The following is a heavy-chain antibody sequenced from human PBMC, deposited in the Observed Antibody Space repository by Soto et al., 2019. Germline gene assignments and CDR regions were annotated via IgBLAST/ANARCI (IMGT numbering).Heavy chain of an antibody. Sequence: GGSLRLSWAASGFTFSNAWMNRVRQAPGKGLEWVGRIKSKTDGGTTDYAAPVKGRFTISRDNSENSLYLYMNSLRAEDTGRYFCAKEIFAAAYAATPAFDLWGQGTLDTVSS. D-gene: IGHD2-8*01. CDR3: AKEIFAAAYAATPAFDL. J-gene: IGHJ4*02. CDR2: IKSKTDGGTT. V-gene: IGHV3-15*07. CDR1: GFTFSNAW.